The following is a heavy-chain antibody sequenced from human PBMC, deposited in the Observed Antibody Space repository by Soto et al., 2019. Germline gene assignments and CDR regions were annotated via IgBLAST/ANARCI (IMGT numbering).Heavy chain of an antibody. D-gene: IGHD3-22*01. J-gene: IGHJ5*02. CDR1: GYTFTAYY. V-gene: IGHV1-2*02. Sequence: QVQLVQSGAEVKKPGASVKVSCKASGYTFTAYYMHWLRQAPGQGLEWMGWINPNSGGTKYAQKFQGRVTMTNDTSISTAYMELSRLGSDDMAVYYCARGDFDSSANYYAGWFDPWGQGTLVTVSS. CDR3: ARGDFDSSANYYAGWFDP. CDR2: INPNSGGT.